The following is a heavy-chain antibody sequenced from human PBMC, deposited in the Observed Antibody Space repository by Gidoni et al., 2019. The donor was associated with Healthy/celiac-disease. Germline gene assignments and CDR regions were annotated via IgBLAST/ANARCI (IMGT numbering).Heavy chain of an antibody. V-gene: IGHV3-33*01. J-gene: IGHJ6*03. CDR1: GFTLSSYG. Sequence: QVQLVESGGGVVQPGRSLRLSCAASGFTLSSYGRHWVRQAPGKGLEWVAVIWYDGSNKYYADSVKGRFTISRDNSKNTLYLQMNSLRAEDTAVYYCARDPSIAARTPGYYYYYMDVWGKGTTVTVSS. D-gene: IGHD6-6*01. CDR2: IWYDGSNK. CDR3: ARDPSIAARTPGYYYYYMDV.